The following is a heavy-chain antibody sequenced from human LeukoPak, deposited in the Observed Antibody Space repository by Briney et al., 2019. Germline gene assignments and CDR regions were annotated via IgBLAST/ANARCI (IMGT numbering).Heavy chain of an antibody. D-gene: IGHD3-9*01. Sequence: VASVKVSCKASGGTFSSYAISWVRQAPGQGLEWMGGIIPIFGTANYAQKFQGRVTITADESTSTAYMELSSLRSEDTAVYYCARDEIHYDILTGYYVPGYYFDYWGQGTLVTVSS. CDR2: IIPIFGTA. CDR1: GGTFSSYA. J-gene: IGHJ4*02. CDR3: ARDEIHYDILTGYYVPGYYFDY. V-gene: IGHV1-69*01.